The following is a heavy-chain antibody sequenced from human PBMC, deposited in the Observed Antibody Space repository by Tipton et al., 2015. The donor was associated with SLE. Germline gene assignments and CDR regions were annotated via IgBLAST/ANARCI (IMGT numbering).Heavy chain of an antibody. CDR3: ARSTSRPSSYYFYGLDV. CDR2: LDYTGNT. CDR1: GGSINSYY. Sequence: TLSLTCTVSGGSINSYYWTWVRQPPGKGLQWIGYLDYTGNTNYSPSLKRRVTMSIDTSKNQFSLRLSSVTAADTAVYYCARSTSRPSSYYFYGLDVWGQGTTVTVSS. V-gene: IGHV4-59*01. D-gene: IGHD6-6*01. J-gene: IGHJ6*02.